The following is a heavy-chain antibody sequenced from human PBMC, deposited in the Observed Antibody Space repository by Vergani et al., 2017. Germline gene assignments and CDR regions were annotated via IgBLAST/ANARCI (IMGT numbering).Heavy chain of an antibody. CDR3: AGDYRPHDVWSGYSQFDYYYYMDV. J-gene: IGHJ6*03. D-gene: IGHD3-3*01. CDR2: IIPIFGTA. Sequence: QVQLVQSGAEVKKPGSSVKVSCKASGGTFSSYAISWVRQAPGQGLEWMGGIIPIFGTANYAQKFQGRVTITADESTSTAYMELSSLRSEDTAVDYCAGDYRPHDVWSGYSQFDYYYYMDVWGKGTTVTVSS. V-gene: IGHV1-69*12. CDR1: GGTFSSYA.